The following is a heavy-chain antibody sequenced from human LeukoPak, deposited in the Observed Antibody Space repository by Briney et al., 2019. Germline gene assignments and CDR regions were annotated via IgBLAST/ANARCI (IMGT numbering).Heavy chain of an antibody. D-gene: IGHD6-13*01. CDR1: GFTFDDYA. CDR3: AKDIAAAGTSGGYMDV. J-gene: IGHJ6*03. Sequence: GGSLRLSCAASGFTFDDYAMHWVRQAPGKGLEWVSGISWNSGSIGYADSVKGRFTISRDNAKNSLYLQMHSLRAEDTALYYCAKDIAAAGTSGGYMDVWGKGTTVTISS. CDR2: ISWNSGSI. V-gene: IGHV3-9*01.